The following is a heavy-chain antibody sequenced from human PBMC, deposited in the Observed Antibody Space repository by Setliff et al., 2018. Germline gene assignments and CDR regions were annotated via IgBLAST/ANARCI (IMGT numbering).Heavy chain of an antibody. CDR2: ITSSGTTT. CDR1: GFTFSDYY. V-gene: IGHV3-11*04. CDR3: ARAGAPISHDQWFES. D-gene: IGHD1-26*01. Sequence: GGSLRLSCAASGFTFSDYYMSWIRQAPGKGLEWVSYITSSGTTTFYTDSVKGRFAISRDNAKNSMYLQMNTLRAEDTAVYYCARAGAPISHDQWFESWGQGTLVTVSS. J-gene: IGHJ5*01.